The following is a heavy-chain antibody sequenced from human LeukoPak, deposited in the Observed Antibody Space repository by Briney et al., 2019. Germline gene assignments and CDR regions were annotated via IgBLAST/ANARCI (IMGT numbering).Heavy chain of an antibody. D-gene: IGHD3-10*01. Sequence: RGSLRLSCAASGFTFSSYSMNWVRQAPGKVLEWVSSISSSSSYIYYADSVKGRFTISRDNAKNTLYLQMNSLRAEDTAIYYCARAVTYFYGSVTYDWFDPWGQGTLVTVSS. CDR1: GFTFSSYS. CDR3: ARAVTYFYGSVTYDWFDP. CDR2: ISSSSSYI. J-gene: IGHJ5*02. V-gene: IGHV3-21*01.